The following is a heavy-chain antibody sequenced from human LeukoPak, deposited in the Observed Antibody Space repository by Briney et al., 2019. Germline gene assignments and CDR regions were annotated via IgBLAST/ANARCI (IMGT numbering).Heavy chain of an antibody. J-gene: IGHJ6*02. D-gene: IGHD3-10*01. CDR1: GGTFSSYA. CDR2: IIPILGIA. V-gene: IGHV1-69*04. CDR3: ARDRAHGDTGYGMDV. Sequence: ASVKVSCKASGGTFSSYAISWVRQAPGQGLEWMGRIIPILGIANYAQKFQGRVTITADKSTSTAYMELSSLRSEDTAVYYCARDRAHGDTGYGMDVWGQGTTVTVSS.